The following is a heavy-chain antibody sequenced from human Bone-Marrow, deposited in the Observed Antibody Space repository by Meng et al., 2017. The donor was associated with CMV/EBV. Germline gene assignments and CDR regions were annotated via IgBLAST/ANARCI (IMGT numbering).Heavy chain of an antibody. Sequence: QGYLRQWGAGLWRPPRTLSLPCGVYGAPFSGYWSWVRQPPGKGLEWIGEITHSGSTNYNVSLKSRVTISIDTSKNQFSLKLSSVTATDTAVYYCAPGFRSWSGSYSSWGQGTLVTVSS. J-gene: IGHJ4*02. CDR1: GAPFSGY. V-gene: IGHV4-34*01. CDR3: APGFRSWSGSYSS. D-gene: IGHD1-26*01. CDR2: ITHSGST.